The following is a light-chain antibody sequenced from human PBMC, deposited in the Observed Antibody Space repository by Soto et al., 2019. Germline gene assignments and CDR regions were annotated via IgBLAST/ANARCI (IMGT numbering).Light chain of an antibody. CDR1: QSVLYSSNNKNY. CDR3: QQYYSTPRT. J-gene: IGKJ1*01. CDR2: WAS. Sequence: DIVMTQSPDSLAVSLGERATINCKSSQSVLYSSNNKNYLAWYQQKQRQPPKLLIYWASTRESGVPDRFSGSGSGTDFTLTISSLQAEDVAVYYCQQYYSTPRTFGQGTKVEIK. V-gene: IGKV4-1*01.